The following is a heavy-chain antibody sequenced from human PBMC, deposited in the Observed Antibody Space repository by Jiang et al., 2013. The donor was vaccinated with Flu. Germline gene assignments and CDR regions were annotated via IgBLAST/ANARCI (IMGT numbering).Heavy chain of an antibody. V-gene: IGHV7-4-1*02. CDR3: ARGRVGAAV. CDR2: VNTTTGSP. CDR1: GYTFTNYP. J-gene: IGHJ4*02. D-gene: IGHD1-26*01. Sequence: SGAEVKEPGASVMISCRASGYTFTNYPMAWVRLAPGHGLEWVGWVNTTTGSPTYAPGFTGRFVFSVDTSVDTAFLQINSLRLEDTAVFYCARGRVGAAVWGQGTQVFVSS.